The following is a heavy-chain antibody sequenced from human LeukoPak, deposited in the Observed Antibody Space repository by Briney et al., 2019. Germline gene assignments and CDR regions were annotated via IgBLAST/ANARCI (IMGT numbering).Heavy chain of an antibody. Sequence: SVKVSCKASGGTFSSYAISWVRQAPGQGLEWMGRIIPILGIANYAQKFQGRVTITADKSTSTAYMELSRLRSDDTAVYYCARGRPDYDFWSGYYLAPDYWGQGTLVTVSS. D-gene: IGHD3-3*01. V-gene: IGHV1-69*04. CDR1: GGTFSSYA. J-gene: IGHJ4*02. CDR3: ARGRPDYDFWSGYYLAPDY. CDR2: IIPILGIA.